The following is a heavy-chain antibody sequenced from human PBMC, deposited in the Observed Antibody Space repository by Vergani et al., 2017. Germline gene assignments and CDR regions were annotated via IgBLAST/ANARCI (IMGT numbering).Heavy chain of an antibody. CDR3: VRVLHTSYILGAFDI. D-gene: IGHD2-21*01. CDR1: GYSIGSGFY. Sequence: QVRLEESGPGLVKPSETLSLTCSVSGYSIGSGFYWAWIRQSPGEGLQWLTSIHNRGKTYHNRSLKSRVAVSLDTSKNRFSLNLTSVTATDTAVYYCVRVLHTSYILGAFDIWDQGIKVTVSS. CDR2: IHNRGKT. J-gene: IGHJ3*02. V-gene: IGHV4-38-2*02.